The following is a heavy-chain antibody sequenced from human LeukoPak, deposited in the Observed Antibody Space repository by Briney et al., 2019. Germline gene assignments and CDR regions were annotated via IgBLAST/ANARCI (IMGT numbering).Heavy chain of an antibody. CDR1: GYTFTGHY. D-gene: IGHD6-6*01. Sequence: GASVKVSCKASGYTFTGHYMNWVRQAAGQGLEWMGWINPTGGTTYAQKFQDRVTMTRDTSINTAYMELSGLRSDDTAVYYCARGLGWSSSHWGQGTLVTVSS. J-gene: IGHJ4*02. CDR3: ARGLGWSSSH. V-gene: IGHV1-2*02. CDR2: INPTGGT.